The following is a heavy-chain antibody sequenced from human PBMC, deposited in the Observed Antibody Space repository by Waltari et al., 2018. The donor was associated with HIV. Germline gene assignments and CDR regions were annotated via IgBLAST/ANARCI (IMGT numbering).Heavy chain of an antibody. CDR3: ARGESVAVSNIPPGYRFDF. CDR1: GYSFTPYS. CDR2: INPISGST. J-gene: IGHJ4*02. V-gene: IGHV1-2*06. Sequence: VQLVQSGAELKTPGASVEFSCRASGYSFTPYSIPWLRPAPGQGLQWMGRINPISGSTNIPLTFQGRITMTRDTSSGAVFTELRGLKFNDTALYYCARGESVAVSNIPPGYRFDFWGQGTLITVSS. D-gene: IGHD2-15*01.